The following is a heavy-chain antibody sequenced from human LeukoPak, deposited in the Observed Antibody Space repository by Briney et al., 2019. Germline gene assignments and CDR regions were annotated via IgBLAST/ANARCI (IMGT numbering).Heavy chain of an antibody. V-gene: IGHV4-34*01. J-gene: IGHJ6*03. D-gene: IGHD5-18*01. CDR3: ARLMLGYSYGIDYYYYYMDV. CDR1: GESFSGYY. Sequence: PSETLSLTCAVYGESFSGYYWSWVREPPGKGLEWIAQINHGGSTNYNPSLKSRATISVDTSKNQFSLKLRSVTAADTAVYYCARLMLGYSYGIDYYYYYMDVWGKGTTVTVSS. CDR2: INHGGST.